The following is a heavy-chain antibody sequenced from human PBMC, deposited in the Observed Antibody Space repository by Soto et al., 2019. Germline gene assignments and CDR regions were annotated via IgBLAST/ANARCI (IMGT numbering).Heavy chain of an antibody. J-gene: IGHJ6*02. CDR3: ARDHLILPAHDFFYGSDV. Sequence: DVKLVESGGGLVQPGDSLRLSCEVSGFMFSMYSMSWVGQTPGKGLEWVAKIPQDAVDGHYADSVKGRFTISRDNGKNSLYPQMNNLRAEDTAVYYCARDHLILPAHDFFYGSDVWGRGATVTVSS. CDR1: GFMFSMYS. V-gene: IGHV3-7*03. CDR2: IPQDAVDG. D-gene: IGHD2-21*02.